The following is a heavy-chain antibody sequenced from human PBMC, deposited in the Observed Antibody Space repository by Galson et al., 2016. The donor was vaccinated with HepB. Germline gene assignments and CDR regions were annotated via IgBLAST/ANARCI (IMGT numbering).Heavy chain of an antibody. V-gene: IGHV3-30*03. J-gene: IGHJ6*02. Sequence: SLRLSCAASGFTFSRYGMHWVRQAPGKGLEWVTFISYDGSNKYYADSAKGRFTISRDNSKNTLYLQMNSLRAEDTAVYYCARDGIPSPQDIGGRLPPPYYYGMDVWGQGT. CDR1: GFTFSRYG. CDR2: ISYDGSNK. CDR3: ARDGIPSPQDIGGRLPPPYYYGMDV. D-gene: IGHD6-6*01.